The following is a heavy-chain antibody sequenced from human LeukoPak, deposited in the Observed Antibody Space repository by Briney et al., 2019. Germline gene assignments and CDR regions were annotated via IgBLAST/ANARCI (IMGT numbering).Heavy chain of an antibody. CDR1: GFTFSSYW. CDR2: IKQDGSEK. D-gene: IGHD6-13*01. CDR3: AGDSSSWLLEYYFDY. J-gene: IGHJ4*02. V-gene: IGHV3-7*01. Sequence: GGSLRLSCAASGFTFSSYWMSWVRQAPGKGLEWVANIKQDGSEKYYVDSVKGRFTISRDNAKNSLYLQMNSLRAEDTAVYYCAGDSSSWLLEYYFDYWGQGTLVTVSS.